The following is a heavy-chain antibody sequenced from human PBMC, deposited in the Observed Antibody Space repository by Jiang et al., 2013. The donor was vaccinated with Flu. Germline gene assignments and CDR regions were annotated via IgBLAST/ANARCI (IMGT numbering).Heavy chain of an antibody. D-gene: IGHD7-27*01. V-gene: IGHV4-39*07. Sequence: KPSETLSLTCTVSGGSISSSPYFWGWIRQPPGKGLEWIGSIYYSGSTYYNPSLKSRVTISVDTSKNQFSLNLSSVTAADTAVYYCARGQLTGENFDYWGQGTLVTVSS. CDR2: IYYSGST. CDR3: ARGQLTGENFDY. J-gene: IGHJ4*02. CDR1: GGSISSSPYF.